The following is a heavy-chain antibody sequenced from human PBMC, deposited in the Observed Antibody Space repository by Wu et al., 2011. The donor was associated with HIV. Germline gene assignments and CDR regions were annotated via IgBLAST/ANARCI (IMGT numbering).Heavy chain of an antibody. V-gene: IGHV1-69*05. J-gene: IGHJ4*02. D-gene: IGHD1-26*01. Sequence: GAEVKKPGASVKVSCKASGYTYTTYGVSWVRQAPGQGLEWMGGIIPIFGTANYAQKFQGRVTITTDESTSTAYMELSSLRSGDTAVYYCARGWRSGSYYPSFDYWGQGTLVTVSS. CDR2: IIPIFGTA. CDR3: ARGWRSGSYYPSFDY. CDR1: GYTYTTYG.